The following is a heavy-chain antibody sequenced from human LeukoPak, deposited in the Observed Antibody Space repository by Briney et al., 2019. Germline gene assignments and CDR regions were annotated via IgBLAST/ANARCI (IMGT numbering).Heavy chain of an antibody. D-gene: IGHD1-26*01. CDR2: IHTSGIT. CDR3: ARDLGSNYVYFDY. CDR1: GGSISSHY. Sequence: SETLSLTCTVSGGSISSHYWSWLRQPAGKGLEYIGRIHTSGITNYNPSLKSRVTMSGDTSKNQFYLNLRSVTAADTAVYYCARDLGSNYVYFDYWGQGSLVTISS. J-gene: IGHJ4*02. V-gene: IGHV4-4*07.